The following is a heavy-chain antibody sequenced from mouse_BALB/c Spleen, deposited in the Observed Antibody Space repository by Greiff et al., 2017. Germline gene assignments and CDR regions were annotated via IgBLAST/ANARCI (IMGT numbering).Heavy chain of an antibody. V-gene: IGHV1-69*02. CDR2: IYPSDSYT. J-gene: IGHJ2*01. Sequence: VQLQQPGAELVRPGASVKLSCKASGYTFTSYWINWVKQRPGQGLEWIGNIYPSDSYTNYNQKFKDKATLTVDKSSSTAYMQLSSPTSEDSAVYYCTSTVVASFDYWGQGTTLTVSS. D-gene: IGHD1-1*01. CDR1: GYTFTSYW. CDR3: TSTVVASFDY.